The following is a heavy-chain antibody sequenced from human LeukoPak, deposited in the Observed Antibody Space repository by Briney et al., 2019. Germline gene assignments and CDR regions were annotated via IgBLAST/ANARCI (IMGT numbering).Heavy chain of an antibody. V-gene: IGHV1-18*04. Sequence: ASVKVSCKASGCTFTSYGISWVRQAPGQGLEWMGSISPYNGNTKYAENLQGRVIMTTDTSTRTAYMELRSLRSDDTAVFYCARDQYDSVWGSYRPYFDYWGQGTLVTVSS. D-gene: IGHD3-16*02. CDR2: ISPYNGNT. CDR1: GCTFTSYG. CDR3: ARDQYDSVWGSYRPYFDY. J-gene: IGHJ4*02.